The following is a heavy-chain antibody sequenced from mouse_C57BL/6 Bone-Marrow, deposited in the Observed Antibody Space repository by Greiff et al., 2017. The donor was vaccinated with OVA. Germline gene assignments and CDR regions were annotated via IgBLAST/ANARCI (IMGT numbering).Heavy chain of an antibody. CDR2: ISSGSSTI. Sequence: EVNVVESGGGLVKPGGSLKLSCAASGFTFSDYGMHWVRQAPEKGLEWVAYISSGSSTIYYADTVKGRFTISRDNAKNTLFLQMTSLRSEDTAMYYCARPSPYYYGSWAYWGQGTLVTVSA. V-gene: IGHV5-17*01. J-gene: IGHJ3*01. CDR1: GFTFSDYG. CDR3: ARPSPYYYGSWAY. D-gene: IGHD1-1*01.